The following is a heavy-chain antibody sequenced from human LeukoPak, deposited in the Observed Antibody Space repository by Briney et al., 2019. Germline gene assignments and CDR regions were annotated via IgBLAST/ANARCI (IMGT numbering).Heavy chain of an antibody. CDR2: INQDGSGK. Sequence: PGGSLRLSCAASGFTFSAYWMSWVRQAPGKGLEWVAHINQDGSGKNLVASVRGRFTISRDNAKKSLLLQMDGLRAEDTAVYYCARDKMTGDSYFDSWGQGTLVSVSS. V-gene: IGHV3-7*01. D-gene: IGHD7-27*01. CDR1: GFTFSAYW. CDR3: ARDKMTGDSYFDS. J-gene: IGHJ4*02.